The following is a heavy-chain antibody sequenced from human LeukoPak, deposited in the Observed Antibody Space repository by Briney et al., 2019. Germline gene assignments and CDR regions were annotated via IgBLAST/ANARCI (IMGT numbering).Heavy chain of an antibody. CDR3: ARHMSVSYDAFDL. V-gene: IGHV4-59*08. J-gene: IGHJ3*01. CDR1: DGSTTGYY. D-gene: IGHD3-10*01. Sequence: SETPSLTCSVSDGSTTGYYWSWIRQPPGKGLEWIAYVYYTGRTLYNPSLESRVTISVDTSKTQFSLTVTSVTAADTAVYYCARHMSVSYDAFDLWGRGTTVTVSS. CDR2: VYYTGRT.